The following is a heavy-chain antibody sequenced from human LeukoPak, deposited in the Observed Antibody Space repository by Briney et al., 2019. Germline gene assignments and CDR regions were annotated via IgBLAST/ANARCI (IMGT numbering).Heavy chain of an antibody. J-gene: IGHJ3*02. CDR2: IYPGDSDT. CDR3: ARLKGDSDVGATRAHAFDI. CDR1: GYSFTSYW. V-gene: IGHV5-51*01. D-gene: IGHD1-26*01. Sequence: GESLQISCKGSGYSFTSYWIGWVRQMPGKGLEWMGIIYPGDSDTRCSPSFQGQVTISADKSISTAYLQWSSLKASDTAMYYCARLKGDSDVGATRAHAFDIWGQGTMVTVSS.